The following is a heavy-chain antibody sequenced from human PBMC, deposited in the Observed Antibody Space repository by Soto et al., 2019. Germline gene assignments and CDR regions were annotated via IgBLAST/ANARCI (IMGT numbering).Heavy chain of an antibody. Sequence: QVQLVESGGGVVQPGRSLRLSCAASGFTFSDFAMYWVRQAPGKGLEWVAVISYDATRQHYAHAVEGRFTISRDWNTLYLQLNSLRPDDTAVYYCARERGFGSGWNDYFDYWGQGTLVTVSS. CDR2: ISYDATRQ. J-gene: IGHJ4*02. V-gene: IGHV3-30*04. D-gene: IGHD6-19*01. CDR1: GFTFSDFA. CDR3: ARERGFGSGWNDYFDY.